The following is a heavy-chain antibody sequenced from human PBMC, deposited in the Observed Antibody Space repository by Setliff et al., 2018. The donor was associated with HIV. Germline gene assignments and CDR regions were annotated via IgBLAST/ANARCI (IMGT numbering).Heavy chain of an antibody. CDR1: GFSISDFW. Sequence: SGGSLRLSCAASGFSISDFWMSWVRQAPGKGLEWVANIKEDGSEQYYMDSVKGRFTISRDNAKNSLYLQMNSLRVEDTAVYYCATDCAVVGGTGSLDSWGQGTLVTVSS. D-gene: IGHD1-26*01. CDR2: IKEDGSEQ. V-gene: IGHV3-7*05. J-gene: IGHJ4*02. CDR3: ATDCAVVGGTGSLDS.